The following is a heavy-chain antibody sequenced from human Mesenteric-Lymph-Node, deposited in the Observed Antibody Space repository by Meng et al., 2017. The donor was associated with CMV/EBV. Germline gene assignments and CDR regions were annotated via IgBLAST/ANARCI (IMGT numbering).Heavy chain of an antibody. CDR2: VSAYNGNT. CDR1: GYTFISYA. V-gene: IGHV1-18*01. Sequence: CNASGYTFISYAISWVRQAPGQGLEWMGWVSAYNGNTNYAQKFQGRVTMTTDTSTNTVFMELRRLRSDDTAVYYCAREGDSSGWLGYWGQGTLVTVSS. J-gene: IGHJ4*02. D-gene: IGHD6-19*01. CDR3: AREGDSSGWLGY.